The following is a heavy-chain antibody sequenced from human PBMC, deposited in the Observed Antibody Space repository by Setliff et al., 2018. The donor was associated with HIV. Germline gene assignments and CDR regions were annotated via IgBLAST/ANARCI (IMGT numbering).Heavy chain of an antibody. CDR1: GGSISSGIYY. D-gene: IGHD2-8*02. Sequence: PSDTLSLTCTVSGGSISSGIYYWIWIRQPAGTGLEWIGHVYTTGGTNYNPSLESRLTISVDTSRNQFSLRLSSVTAADTAVYYCARAPTGVTNAFDIWGQGTMVTVSS. CDR3: ARAPTGVTNAFDI. CDR2: VYTTGGT. J-gene: IGHJ3*02. V-gene: IGHV4-61*09.